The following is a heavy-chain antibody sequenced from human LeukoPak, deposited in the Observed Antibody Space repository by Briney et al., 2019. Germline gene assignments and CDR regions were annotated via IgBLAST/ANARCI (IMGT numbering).Heavy chain of an antibody. Sequence: SGPALVKPTQTLTLTCTFSGFSLSTSRMCVSWIRQPPGKALEWLARIDWDDDKYYSTSLKTRLTISKDNSKNQVVLTMTNMDPVDTATYYCAREGQYDSSGYQYYFDYWGQGTLVTVSS. D-gene: IGHD3-22*01. CDR2: IDWDDDK. CDR1: GFSLSTSRMC. CDR3: AREGQYDSSGYQYYFDY. V-gene: IGHV2-70*11. J-gene: IGHJ4*02.